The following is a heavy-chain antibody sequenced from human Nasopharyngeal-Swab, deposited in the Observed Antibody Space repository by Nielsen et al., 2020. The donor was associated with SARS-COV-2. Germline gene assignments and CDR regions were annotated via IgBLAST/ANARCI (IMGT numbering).Heavy chain of an antibody. CDR2: SRNKADSYTT. CDR3: AKDGSSSPTY. Sequence: GESLKISCAASGFTFSDHYMDWVRQAPGKGLEWVGRSRNKADSYTTEYAASVKGRFTISRDDSKNSLYLQMNSLRAEDTAVYYCAKDGSSSPTYWGQGTLVTVSS. CDR1: GFTFSDHY. J-gene: IGHJ4*02. V-gene: IGHV3-72*01. D-gene: IGHD6-13*01.